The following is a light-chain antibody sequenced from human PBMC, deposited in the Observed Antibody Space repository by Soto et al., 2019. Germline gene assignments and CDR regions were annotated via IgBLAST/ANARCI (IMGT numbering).Light chain of an antibody. Sequence: QSALTQPPSVSGSPGQSVTISCTGTSSDVGSYDSVSWYQQPPGTAPKLMIYDVSNRPSGVPDRFSGSKSGNTASLTISGLKAEDEADYYCSSYTSSTTLVFGGGTKLTVL. CDR2: DVS. V-gene: IGLV2-18*02. J-gene: IGLJ2*01. CDR1: SSDVGSYDS. CDR3: SSYTSSTTLV.